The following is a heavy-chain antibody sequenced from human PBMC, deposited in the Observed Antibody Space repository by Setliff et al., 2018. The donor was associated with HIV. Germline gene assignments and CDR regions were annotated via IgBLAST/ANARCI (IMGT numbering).Heavy chain of an antibody. J-gene: IGHJ3*02. Sequence: GESLKISCRASGYTFTNYWIGWVRQMPGKGLEWIGVVYPGDSVTRYGPSFQGQVTMSADKSTSTAYLQWSSLKASDTAMYYCARQGSSSWYRHDAFEIWGQGTMVTVSS. V-gene: IGHV5-51*01. D-gene: IGHD6-13*01. CDR2: VYPGDSVT. CDR1: GYTFTNYW. CDR3: ARQGSSSWYRHDAFEI.